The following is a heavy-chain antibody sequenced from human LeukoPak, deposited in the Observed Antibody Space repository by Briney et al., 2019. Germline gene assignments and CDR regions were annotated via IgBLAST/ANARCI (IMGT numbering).Heavy chain of an antibody. CDR2: ISDDGRAT. Sequence: GGSLRLSCAASGFTVKRYYMHWIRQAPGRGPVWVSRISDDGRATLYADFAKGRFTISRDSAKNTVYLQMNSLRVEDTALYYCVRDIAPIGAVWFDPWGQGTLVTVSS. J-gene: IGHJ5*02. CDR1: GFTVKRYY. D-gene: IGHD6-13*01. V-gene: IGHV3-74*01. CDR3: VRDIAPIGAVWFDP.